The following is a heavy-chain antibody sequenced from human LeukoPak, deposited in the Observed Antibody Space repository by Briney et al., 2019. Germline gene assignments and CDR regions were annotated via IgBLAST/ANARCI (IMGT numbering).Heavy chain of an antibody. D-gene: IGHD3-16*01. J-gene: IGHJ4*02. CDR1: GIMFSGYW. CDR3: ASDGGPFDH. CDR2: IKQHGTER. Sequence: GGSLRLSCTASGIMFSGYWMSWVRQAPGKGLEWVANIKQHGTERYYVDSVKGRFTISRDDAKKSVYLQMNSLRAEDTAVYFCASDGGPFDHWGQGTLVTVSS. V-gene: IGHV3-7*01.